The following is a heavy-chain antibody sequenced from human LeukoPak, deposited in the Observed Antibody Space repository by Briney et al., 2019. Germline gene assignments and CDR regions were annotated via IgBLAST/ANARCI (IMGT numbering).Heavy chain of an antibody. J-gene: IGHJ3*02. Sequence: GGSLRLSCAASGVTFSHYWMSWVRQTPGKGLEWVANIKPDGTDKYYVDSVKGRFTISRDNAKNSLHLQMDSLRVEDTAVYYCAREDMWAFDIWGQGTMVTVSS. D-gene: IGHD2-15*01. CDR2: IKPDGTDK. CDR3: AREDMWAFDI. V-gene: IGHV3-7*01. CDR1: GVTFSHYW.